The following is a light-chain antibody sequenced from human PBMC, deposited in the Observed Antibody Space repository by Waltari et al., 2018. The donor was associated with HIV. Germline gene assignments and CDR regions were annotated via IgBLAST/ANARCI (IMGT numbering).Light chain of an antibody. J-gene: IGLJ2*01. V-gene: IGLV1-40*01. Sequence: QSVLTQPPSVSGAPGPRVPISCTWSTSNIGADYDVHWYQQIPGTAPKLLISVNKNRPSGVPDRFSASKSGTSASLTITGLQAEDEADYFCQSYDITLSASVVFGGGTKLTVL. CDR2: VNK. CDR1: TSNIGADYD. CDR3: QSYDITLSASVV.